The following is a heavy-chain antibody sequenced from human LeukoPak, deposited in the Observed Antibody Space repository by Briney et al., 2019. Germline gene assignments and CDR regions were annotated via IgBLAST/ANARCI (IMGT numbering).Heavy chain of an antibody. CDR2: ISSSGYYI. CDR3: TRDSGTYNWLDP. J-gene: IGHJ5*02. Sequence: GGSLRLSCAASGFTFSTYTMNWVRQAPGKGLEWVSSISSSGYYIYYADSVKGRFTISRDNAKNSLYLQMNSLKTEDTALYYCTRDSGTYNWLDPWGQGTLVTVSS. CDR1: GFTFSTYT. V-gene: IGHV3-21*04. D-gene: IGHD1-26*01.